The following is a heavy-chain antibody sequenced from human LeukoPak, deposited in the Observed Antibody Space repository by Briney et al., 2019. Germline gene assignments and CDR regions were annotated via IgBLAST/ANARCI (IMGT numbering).Heavy chain of an antibody. CDR1: GGSISSYY. V-gene: IGHV4-59*01. Sequence: SETLSLTCTVSGGSISSYYWSWIRQPPGKGLEWIGYIYYSGSTNYNPSLKSRVTISVDTSKNQFSLKLSSVTAADTAVYYCARDRGSGYPDAFDIWGQGTMVTVSS. CDR2: IYYSGST. J-gene: IGHJ3*02. D-gene: IGHD3-22*01. CDR3: ARDRGSGYPDAFDI.